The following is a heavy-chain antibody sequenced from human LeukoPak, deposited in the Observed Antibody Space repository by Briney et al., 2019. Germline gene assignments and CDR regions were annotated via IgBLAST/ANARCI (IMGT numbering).Heavy chain of an antibody. CDR1: GGSISSYY. Sequence: SETLSLTCTVSGGSISSYYWSWIRQPPGKGLEWIGSIYYSGSTYYNPSLKSRVTISADTSKNQFSLKLSSVTAADTALYYCARAVIYFTSGKTHAFDIWGQGTMVTVSS. D-gene: IGHD3-10*01. J-gene: IGHJ3*02. CDR2: IYYSGST. V-gene: IGHV4-59*12. CDR3: ARAVIYFTSGKTHAFDI.